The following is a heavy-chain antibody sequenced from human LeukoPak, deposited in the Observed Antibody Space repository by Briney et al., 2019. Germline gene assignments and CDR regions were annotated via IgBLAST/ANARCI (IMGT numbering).Heavy chain of an antibody. CDR1: GDSVSSNRAT. CDR2: TYYSSKWYN. Sequence: SQTLSLTCAISGDSVSSNRATWNWIRQSPSRGLEWLGRTYYSSKWYNDYAVSVKSRITINPDTSKNQFSLQLDSVTPEDTAVYYCAINVIGSSWLNPFDYWGQGILVTVSS. CDR3: AINVIGSSWLNPFDY. J-gene: IGHJ4*02. V-gene: IGHV6-1*01. D-gene: IGHD6-13*01.